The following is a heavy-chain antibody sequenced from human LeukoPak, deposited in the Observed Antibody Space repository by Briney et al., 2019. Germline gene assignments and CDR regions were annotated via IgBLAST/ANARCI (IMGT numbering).Heavy chain of an antibody. CDR2: LDRDGTTT. CDR3: VRDTENIGYDAFEF. V-gene: IGHV3-74*01. D-gene: IGHD2/OR15-2a*01. Sequence: GGSLRLSCVASGYTFSTYWMHWVRQAPGKGLEWVSRLDRDGTTTSYADSVYGRFTISRDNAKSTLYLQMRSLRAEDTAVYYCVRDTENIGYDAFEFWGHGTLVTVSS. J-gene: IGHJ5*01. CDR1: GYTFSTYW.